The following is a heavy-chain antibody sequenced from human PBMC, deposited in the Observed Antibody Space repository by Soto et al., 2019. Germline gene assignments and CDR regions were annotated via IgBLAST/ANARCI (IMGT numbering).Heavy chain of an antibody. CDR1: GGSISDDTYY. J-gene: IGHJ5*02. D-gene: IGHD3-22*01. CDR2: MYYSGTS. CDR3: ARLHCDSPNCVPLDP. V-gene: IGHV4-39*01. Sequence: QLQLQESRPGLLKPSETLSLTCTVSGGSISDDTYYWGWIRQPPGKGLEWIGSMYYSGTSSYKPSHMSRVSKSVDTSKKQLSLRLTSVTAADTAVYYSARLHCDSPNCVPLDPWGQGTLVTVSS.